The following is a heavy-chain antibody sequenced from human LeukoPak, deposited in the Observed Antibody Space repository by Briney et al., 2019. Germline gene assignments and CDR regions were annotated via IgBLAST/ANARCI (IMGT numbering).Heavy chain of an antibody. CDR2: IIPILGIA. Sequence: ASVKVSCKASGGTFSSYTISWVRQAPGQGLEWMGRIIPILGIANYAQKFQGRVTITADKSTSTAYMELSSLRSEDTAVYYCASPDYGGNPSLSFDNWGQGPLVTVSS. V-gene: IGHV1-69*02. CDR1: GGTFSSYT. D-gene: IGHD4-23*01. J-gene: IGHJ4*02. CDR3: ASPDYGGNPSLSFDN.